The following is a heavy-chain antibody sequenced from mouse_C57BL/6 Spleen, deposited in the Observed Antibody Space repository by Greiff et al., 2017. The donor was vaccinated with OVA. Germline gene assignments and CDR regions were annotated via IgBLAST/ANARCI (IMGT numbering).Heavy chain of an antibody. D-gene: IGHD3-2*02. V-gene: IGHV5-6*01. J-gene: IGHJ2*01. CDR3: ARPTAQAPYYFDY. CDR2: ISSGGSYT. Sequence: EVQRVESGGDLVKPGGSLKLSCAASGFTFSSYGMSWVRQTPDKRLEWVATISSGGSYTYYPDSVKGRFTISRDNAKNTLYLQMSSLKSEDTAMYYCARPTAQAPYYFDYWGQGTTLTVSS. CDR1: GFTFSSYG.